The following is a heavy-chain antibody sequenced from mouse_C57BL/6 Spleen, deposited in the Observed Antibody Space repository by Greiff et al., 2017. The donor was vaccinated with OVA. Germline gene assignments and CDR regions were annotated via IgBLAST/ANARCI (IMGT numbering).Heavy chain of an antibody. J-gene: IGHJ2*01. CDR2: IDPETGGT. Sequence: VQLQESGAELVRPGASVTLSCKASGYTFTDYEMHWVKQTPVHGLEWIGAIDPETGGTAYNQKFKGKAILTADKSSSTAYMEPRSLTSEDSAVYYCTRSSANWKYYFDYWGQGTTLTVSS. CDR3: TRSSANWKYYFDY. CDR1: GYTFTDYE. V-gene: IGHV1-15*01. D-gene: IGHD4-1*01.